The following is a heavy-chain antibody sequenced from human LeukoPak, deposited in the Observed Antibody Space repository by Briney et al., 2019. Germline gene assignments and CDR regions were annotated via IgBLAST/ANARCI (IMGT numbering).Heavy chain of an antibody. Sequence: GGSLRLSCAASGFTFSSYSMNWVRQAPGKGLEWVSSISSSSSYIYYADSVKGRFTISRDNAKNSLYLQMNSLRAEDTAVYYCFLGYCSGGSCYRSYDSSGYLDYWGRGTLVTVSS. V-gene: IGHV3-21*01. D-gene: IGHD2-15*01. CDR3: FLGYCSGGSCYRSYDSSGYLDY. J-gene: IGHJ4*02. CDR1: GFTFSSYS. CDR2: ISSSSSYI.